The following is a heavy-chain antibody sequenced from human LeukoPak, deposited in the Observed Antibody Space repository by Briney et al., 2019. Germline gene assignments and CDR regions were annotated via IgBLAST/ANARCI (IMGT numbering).Heavy chain of an antibody. CDR3: ARDLDSSGYYTSFDY. CDR1: GYTFTSCY. CDR2: INPSGGST. V-gene: IGHV1-46*03. Sequence: ASVKVSCKASGYTFTSCYMHWVRQAPGQGREWMGIINPSGGSTSYAQKFQGRVTMTRDTSTSTVYMELSSLRSEDTAVYYCARDLDSSGYYTSFDYWGQGTLVTVSS. J-gene: IGHJ4*02. D-gene: IGHD3-22*01.